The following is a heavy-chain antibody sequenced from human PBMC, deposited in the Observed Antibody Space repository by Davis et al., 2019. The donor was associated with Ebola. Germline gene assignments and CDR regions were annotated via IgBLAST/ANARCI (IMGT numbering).Heavy chain of an antibody. J-gene: IGHJ4*02. D-gene: IGHD4-17*01. V-gene: IGHV3-7*01. CDR2: INQDGNQK. CDR3: ARDKNDYGDYNRLDY. Sequence: GESLKISCAASGFTFSRYWMSWVRQAPGKGLEWVANINQDGNQKFHAFSVSGRFTISRDNAKNTLYLQMNSLTADDTAVYYCARDKNDYGDYNRLDYWGPGNLVTVSS. CDR1: GFTFSRYW.